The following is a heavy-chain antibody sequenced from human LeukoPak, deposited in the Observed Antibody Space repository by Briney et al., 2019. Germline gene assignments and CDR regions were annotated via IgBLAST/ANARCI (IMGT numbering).Heavy chain of an antibody. V-gene: IGHV4-38-2*01. Sequence: PSETLSLTCAVSNYPITSDYYWVWIRQPPGQGLEWIGQIFHSGIAHYNPSLKSQVTMSVDTSRSQFSVNLNSVTAADTAVYYCGRAGFGTAYNRFYYYMDVWGKGTTVTVSS. CDR3: GRAGFGTAYNRFYYYMDV. CDR1: NYPITSDYY. J-gene: IGHJ6*03. D-gene: IGHD3-16*01. CDR2: IFHSGIA.